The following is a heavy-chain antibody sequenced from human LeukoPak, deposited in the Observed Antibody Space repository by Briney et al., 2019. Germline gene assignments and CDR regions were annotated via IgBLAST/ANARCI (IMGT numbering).Heavy chain of an antibody. J-gene: IGHJ4*02. Sequence: GGSLRLSCAASGFTFSSYAMSWVRQAPGKGLEWVSAISGSGGSTYYADSVKGRFTISRDNSKNTLYLQMNSLRAEDTAVYYCARNYDILTGYYDYWGQGTLVTVSS. CDR3: ARNYDILTGYYDY. V-gene: IGHV3-23*01. D-gene: IGHD3-9*01. CDR2: ISGSGGST. CDR1: GFTFSSYA.